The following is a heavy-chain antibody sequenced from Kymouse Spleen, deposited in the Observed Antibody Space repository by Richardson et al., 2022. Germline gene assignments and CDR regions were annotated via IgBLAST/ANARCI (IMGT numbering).Heavy chain of an antibody. CDR3: ANVDTAMAPSTHGMDV. CDR1: GFTFSSYW. V-gene: IGHV3-74*01. J-gene: IGHJ6*02. D-gene: IGHD5-18,IGHD5-18*01. CDR2: INSDGSST. Sequence: EVQLVESGGGLVQPGGSLRLSCAASGFTFSSYWMHWVRQAPGKGLVWVSRINSDGSSTSYADSVKGRFTISRDNAKNTLYLQMNSLRAEDTAVYYCANVDTAMAPSTHGMDVWGQGTTVTVSS.